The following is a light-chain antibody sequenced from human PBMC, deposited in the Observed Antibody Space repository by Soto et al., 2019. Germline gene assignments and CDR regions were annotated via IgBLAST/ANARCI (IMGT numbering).Light chain of an antibody. V-gene: IGKV3-15*01. CDR3: QQYNNWPPWT. CDR1: QSVSSN. J-gene: IGKJ1*01. Sequence: EIVMTQSPATLSVPTGEGATLSCRASQSVSSNLAWYQQKPGQAPRLLIYGASTRATGIPARFSGSGSGTEFTLTISSLQSEDFAVYYCQQYNNWPPWTFGQGTKVDIK. CDR2: GAS.